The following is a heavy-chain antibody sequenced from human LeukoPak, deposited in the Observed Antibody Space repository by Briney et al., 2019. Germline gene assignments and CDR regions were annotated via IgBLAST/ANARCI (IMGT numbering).Heavy chain of an antibody. Sequence: PGGSLRLSCAASGFTFSSHWMSWVRQAPGKGLEWVANIKQDGSEKYYVDSVKGRFTISRDNAKNSLYLQMNSLRAEDMGVYYCARHDCGGGSCYSVDYWGRGTLVTVSS. D-gene: IGHD2-15*01. CDR3: ARHDCGGGSCYSVDY. CDR2: IKQDGSEK. CDR1: GFTFSSHW. J-gene: IGHJ4*02. V-gene: IGHV3-7*01.